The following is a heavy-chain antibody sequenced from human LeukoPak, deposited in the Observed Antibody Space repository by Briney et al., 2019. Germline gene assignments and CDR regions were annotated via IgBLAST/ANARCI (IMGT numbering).Heavy chain of an antibody. J-gene: IGHJ4*02. Sequence: PGGSLRLSCAASGFTFSSNWIHWVRQAPGKGLLWVSRINSDGSIISYADSVKGRFTISRDNAKNTVYVQMNSLRAEDTAVYYCARGSSGSANRIDYWGQGTLVTVSS. CDR2: INSDGSII. D-gene: IGHD6-19*01. CDR3: ARGSSGSANRIDY. CDR1: GFTFSSNW. V-gene: IGHV3-74*01.